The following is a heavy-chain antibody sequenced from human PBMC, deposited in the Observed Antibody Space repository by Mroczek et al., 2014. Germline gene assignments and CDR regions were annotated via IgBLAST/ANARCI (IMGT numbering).Heavy chain of an antibody. D-gene: IGHD4-17*01. J-gene: IGHJ5*02. V-gene: IGHV4-34*01. CDR2: INHSGST. CDR1: GGSFSGYY. CDR3: ARDPYLDYGDYRAQNWFDP. Sequence: QVQLQQWGAGLLKPSETLSLTCAVYGGSFSGYYWSWIRQPPGKGLEWIGEINHSGSTNYNPSLKSRVTISVDTSKNQFSLKLSSVTAADTAVYYCARDPYLDYGDYRAQNWFDPWGQGTLVTVSS.